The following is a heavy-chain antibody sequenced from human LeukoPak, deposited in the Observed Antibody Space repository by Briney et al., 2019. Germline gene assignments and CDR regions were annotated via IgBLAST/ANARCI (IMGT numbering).Heavy chain of an antibody. V-gene: IGHV4-61*02. Sequence: SQTLSLTCTVSGGSISSGSYFWSWIRQPAGRGLEWIGRIYTTGSTNYNPSLKSRVTISVDRSKNQFSLKLSSVTAADTAVYYCARESSAAGTYGYWGQGTLVTVSS. J-gene: IGHJ4*02. D-gene: IGHD6-13*01. CDR1: GGSISSGSYF. CDR2: IYTTGST. CDR3: ARESSAAGTYGY.